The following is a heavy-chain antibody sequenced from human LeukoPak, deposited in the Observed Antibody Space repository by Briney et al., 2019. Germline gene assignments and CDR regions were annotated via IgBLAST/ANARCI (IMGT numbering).Heavy chain of an antibody. CDR2: IKQDGSEK. CDR3: ARGHSFYYDTSGYYLAY. J-gene: IGHJ4*02. D-gene: IGHD3-22*01. Sequence: GGSLRLSCAASGFTFSSYWMSWVRQAPGKGLEWVANIKQDGSEKYYVDSVKGRFTISRDNAKNSLYLQMNSLRAEDTAVYYCARGHSFYYDTSGYYLAYWGQGTLVTVSS. V-gene: IGHV3-7*03. CDR1: GFTFSSYW.